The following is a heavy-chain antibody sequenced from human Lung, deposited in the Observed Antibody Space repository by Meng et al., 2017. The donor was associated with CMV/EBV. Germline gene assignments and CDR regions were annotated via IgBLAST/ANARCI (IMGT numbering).Heavy chain of an antibody. J-gene: IGHJ3*02. CDR1: GYTFTGYN. V-gene: IGHV1-2*02. Sequence: ASVXVSCKASGYTFTGYNIHWVRQAPGQGLEWMGWINPHSGDTKYAQKFQGRVTLTTDTSINTAYMEVSRLKSDDTAVYYCAATSSSYFFDAFDIWGQGTMVTVSS. D-gene: IGHD6-6*01. CDR2: INPHSGDT. CDR3: AATSSSYFFDAFDI.